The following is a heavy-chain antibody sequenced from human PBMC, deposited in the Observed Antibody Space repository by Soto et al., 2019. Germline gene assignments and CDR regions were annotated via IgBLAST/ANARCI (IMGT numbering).Heavy chain of an antibody. V-gene: IGHV3-30-3*01. Sequence: QVQLVESGGGVVQPGRSLRLSCAASGFTFSSYAMHWVRQAPGKGLEWVAVISYDGSNKYYADSVKGRFTISGDNSKNTLYLQMNSLRAEDTAVYYCARDWTPVVAATPVVYYYGMDVWGQGTTVTVSS. D-gene: IGHD2-15*01. CDR3: ARDWTPVVAATPVVYYYGMDV. CDR1: GFTFSSYA. CDR2: ISYDGSNK. J-gene: IGHJ6*02.